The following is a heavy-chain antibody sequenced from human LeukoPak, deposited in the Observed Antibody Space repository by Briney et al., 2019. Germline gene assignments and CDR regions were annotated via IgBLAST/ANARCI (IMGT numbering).Heavy chain of an antibody. CDR1: GDSISSSSYY. Sequence: SETLSLTCTVSGDSISSSSYYWGWIRQPPGKGLEWIGSIYYSGSTYYNPSLKSRVTISVDTSKNQFSLKLSSMTAADTAVYYCARHLRVVSVATHGRFDYWGQGTLVTVSS. J-gene: IGHJ4*02. D-gene: IGHD5-12*01. V-gene: IGHV4-39*01. CDR2: IYYSGST. CDR3: ARHLRVVSVATHGRFDY.